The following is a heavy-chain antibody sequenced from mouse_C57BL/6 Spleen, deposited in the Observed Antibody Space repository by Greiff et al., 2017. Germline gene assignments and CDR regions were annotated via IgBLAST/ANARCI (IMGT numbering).Heavy chain of an antibody. CDR1: GYTFTSYW. Sequence: QVQLQQPGAELVKPGASVKLSCKASGYTFTSYWMQWVKQRPGQGLEWIGEIDPSDSYTNYNQKFKGKATLTVDTSSSTAYMQLSSLTSEDSAVYYCARRDYGSWYFDVWGTGTTVTVSS. V-gene: IGHV1-50*01. CDR3: ARRDYGSWYFDV. D-gene: IGHD2-2*01. CDR2: IDPSDSYT. J-gene: IGHJ1*03.